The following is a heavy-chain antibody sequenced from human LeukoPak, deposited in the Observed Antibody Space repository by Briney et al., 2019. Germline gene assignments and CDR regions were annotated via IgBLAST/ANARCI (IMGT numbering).Heavy chain of an antibody. CDR1: GFTFSMYW. J-gene: IGHJ3*02. CDR3: ARGGTYDI. CDR2: VKQDGSQK. V-gene: IGHV3-7*01. Sequence: GGSLRLSCVASGFTFSMYWMTWFRQAPGKGLEWVANVKQDGSQKNYVDSVKGRFTISRDNAKKSLYLQMNSLRGEDTAVYYCARGGTYDIWGQGTRVTVSS.